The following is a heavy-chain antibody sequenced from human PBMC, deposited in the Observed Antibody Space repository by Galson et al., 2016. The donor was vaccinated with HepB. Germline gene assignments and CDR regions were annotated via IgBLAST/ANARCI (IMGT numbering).Heavy chain of an antibody. V-gene: IGHV4/OR15-8*01. J-gene: IGHJ4*02. CDR3: ARNGVFGDHGGCSFDY. CDR1: GGSISTDIY. CDR2: FHHRGSP. D-gene: IGHD4-23*01. Sequence: LTCVVSGGSISTDIYWSWIRQPPAKGLEWIGEFHHRGSPHYNPSLQSRVSISVDNSKNEFSLELTSVAAADTALYYCARNGVFGDHGGCSFDYWGRGTLVTVSS.